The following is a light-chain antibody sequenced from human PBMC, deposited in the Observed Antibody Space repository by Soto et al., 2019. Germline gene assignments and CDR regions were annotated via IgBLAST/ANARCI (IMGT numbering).Light chain of an antibody. J-gene: IGKJ3*01. V-gene: IGKV3-20*01. CDR3: LQYGSSPRFS. Sequence: EIVLTQSPGTLSLSPGERATLSCRASQSVSSYLAWYQQKPGQAPRLLIYGASSRATGIPDRFSGSGSGTDFTLTISRLEPEDFAVYYCLQYGSSPRFSFGPGTKVDIK. CDR1: QSVSSY. CDR2: GAS.